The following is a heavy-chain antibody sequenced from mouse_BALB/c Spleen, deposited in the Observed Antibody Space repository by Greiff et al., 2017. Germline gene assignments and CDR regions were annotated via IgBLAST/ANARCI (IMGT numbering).Heavy chain of an antibody. CDR3: ARVYTYAMDY. CDR2: ISNLAYSI. Sequence: EVQGVESGGGLVQPGGSRKLSCAASGFTFSDYGMAWVRQAPGKGPEWVAFISNLAYSIYYADTVTGRFTISRENAKNTLYLEMSSLRSEDTAMYYCARVYTYAMDYWGQGTSVTVSS. CDR1: GFTFSDYG. V-gene: IGHV5-15*02. D-gene: IGHD1-1*01. J-gene: IGHJ4*01.